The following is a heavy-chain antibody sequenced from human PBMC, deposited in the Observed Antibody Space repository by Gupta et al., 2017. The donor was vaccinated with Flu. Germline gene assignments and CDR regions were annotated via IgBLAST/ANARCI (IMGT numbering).Heavy chain of an antibody. V-gene: IGHV5-10-1*01. D-gene: IGHD3-10*01. CDR1: GYSFTSFS. Sequence: VQLVQSGAEVKKPGESLRISCEGSGYSFTSFSISWVRQMPGKGLEWMGRIDPSDSYTKDSPSFQGHVTISVDKSISTAYLQWSSLEASDTAIYYCASARGRVRGVDFYFYGMDVWGQGTTV. CDR2: IDPSDSYT. CDR3: ASARGRVRGVDFYFYGMDV. J-gene: IGHJ6*02.